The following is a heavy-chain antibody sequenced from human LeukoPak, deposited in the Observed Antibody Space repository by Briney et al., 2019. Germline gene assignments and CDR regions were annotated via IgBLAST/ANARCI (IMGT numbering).Heavy chain of an antibody. CDR2: ISAYNGNA. D-gene: IGHD2-2*01. V-gene: IGHV1-18*01. Sequence: ASVKVSCKASGYTFTSYGISWVRQAPGQGLEWMGWISAYNGNANYAQKLQGRVTMTTDTSTSTAYMELRSLRSDDTAVYYCARLLGWDSVVVVPAAITDAFDIWGQGTMVTVSS. CDR1: GYTFTSYG. CDR3: ARLLGWDSVVVVPAAITDAFDI. J-gene: IGHJ3*02.